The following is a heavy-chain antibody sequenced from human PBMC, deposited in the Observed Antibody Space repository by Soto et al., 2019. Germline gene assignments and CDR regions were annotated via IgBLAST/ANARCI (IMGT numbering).Heavy chain of an antibody. CDR1: GYTFSNYG. CDR3: ARDRTYCGGDCYNSGVPVIFDY. D-gene: IGHD2-21*02. V-gene: IGHV1-18*01. J-gene: IGHJ4*02. CDR2: ISANNGNT. Sequence: VKVSCKASGYTFSNYGITWVRQAPGQGLEWMGWISANNGNTNYAQKFQGRVTMTRDTSTSTVYMELSSLRSEDTAVYYCARDRTYCGGDCYNSGVPVIFDYWGQGTLVTVSS.